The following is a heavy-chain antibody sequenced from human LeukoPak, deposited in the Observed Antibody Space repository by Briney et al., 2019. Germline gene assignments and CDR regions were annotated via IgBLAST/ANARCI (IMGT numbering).Heavy chain of an antibody. D-gene: IGHD7-27*01. Sequence: PSETLSLTCAVSGGSISSSNWWSWVRQPPGKGLEWIGEIYHSGSTNYNPSLKSRVTISVDKSKNQFSLKLSSVTAADTAVYYCARNPVFLIANWGSNSDYWGQGTLVTVSS. CDR1: GGSISSSNW. CDR3: ARNPVFLIANWGSNSDY. CDR2: IYHSGST. V-gene: IGHV4-4*02. J-gene: IGHJ4*02.